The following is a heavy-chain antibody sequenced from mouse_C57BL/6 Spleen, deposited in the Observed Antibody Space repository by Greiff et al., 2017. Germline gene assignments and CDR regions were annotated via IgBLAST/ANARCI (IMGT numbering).Heavy chain of an antibody. Sequence: QVQLQQSGAELVKPGASVKISCKASGYAFRSYWMNWVKQRPGKGLEWIGQIYPGDGDTNYNGKFKGKATLTADKYSSTAYMQLSSLTSEDSAVYFCASLDYSNLGAMDYWGQGTSVTVSS. V-gene: IGHV1-80*01. CDR1: GYAFRSYW. J-gene: IGHJ4*01. CDR2: IYPGDGDT. D-gene: IGHD2-5*01. CDR3: ASLDYSNLGAMDY.